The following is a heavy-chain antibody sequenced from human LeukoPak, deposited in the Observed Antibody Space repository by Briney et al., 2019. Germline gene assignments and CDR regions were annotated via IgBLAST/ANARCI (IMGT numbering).Heavy chain of an antibody. V-gene: IGHV3-7*01. CDR1: GFTFSNYW. Sequence: GGSLRLSCAASGFTFSNYWMSWVRQAPGKGLEWVANIKEDGSEKHYVDSVKGRFTISRDNARNSLYLQMNTLRAEDTAVYSCARGADGVSSNSRGWFDPWGQGTLVTVSS. D-gene: IGHD2-15*01. J-gene: IGHJ5*02. CDR3: ARGADGVSSNSRGWFDP. CDR2: IKEDGSEK.